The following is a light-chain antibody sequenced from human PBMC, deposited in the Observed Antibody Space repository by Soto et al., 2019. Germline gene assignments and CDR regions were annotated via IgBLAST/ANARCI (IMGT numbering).Light chain of an antibody. Sequence: QSALTQPPSASGSPGQSVTISCTGTSSDVGGYNYVSWYQQHPGKAPKLMIYEVNKRPSGVPDRFSGSKSGNTASLTVSGLQAEDEADYYCNSYAGSPDGFGTGTKVTVL. CDR2: EVN. CDR1: SSDVGGYNY. J-gene: IGLJ1*01. CDR3: NSYAGSPDG. V-gene: IGLV2-8*01.